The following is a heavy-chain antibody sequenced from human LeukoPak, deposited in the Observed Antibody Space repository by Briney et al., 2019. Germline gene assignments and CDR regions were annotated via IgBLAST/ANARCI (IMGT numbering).Heavy chain of an antibody. Sequence: PGGSLRLSCAPSGFTFSSYCMHWVGQAPGKGLEWVAFIRYDGSNEYYADSVKGRFTISRDKSKNTLYLQMNSLRVEDTAVYYCARSSLGDYWGQGTLVTVSS. V-gene: IGHV3-30*02. CDR1: GFTFSSYC. D-gene: IGHD7-27*01. CDR3: ARSSLGDY. CDR2: IRYDGSNE. J-gene: IGHJ4*02.